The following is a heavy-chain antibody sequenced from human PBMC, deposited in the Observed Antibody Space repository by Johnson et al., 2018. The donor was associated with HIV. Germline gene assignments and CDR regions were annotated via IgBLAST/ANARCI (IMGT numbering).Heavy chain of an antibody. V-gene: IGHV3-11*01. J-gene: IGHJ3*02. CDR3: ARGVGGAGDDAFDI. Sequence: QVQLVESGGGLVKPGGSLRLSCAASGFSFSDYYMSWIRQAPGKGPEWVSYISSSGSNIYKADSVKGRFTISRDNAKNSLFLQMNSLRAEDTALYYCARGVGGAGDDAFDIWGQGTMVTVSS. CDR2: ISSSGSNI. D-gene: IGHD6-19*01. CDR1: GFSFSDYY.